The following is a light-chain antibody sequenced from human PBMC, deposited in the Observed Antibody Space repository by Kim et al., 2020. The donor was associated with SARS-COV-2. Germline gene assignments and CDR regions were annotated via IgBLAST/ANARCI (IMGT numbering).Light chain of an antibody. CDR2: GSS. CDR3: LQYGGSPWT. Sequence: LSLSPGERATLSCRASQSVSNHYLAWYQQKPGQAHRLLIYGSSTRATGIPDRFSGSGSGTDFTLTISRLEPEDFAVYYCLQYGGSPWTFGQGTKVEI. V-gene: IGKV3-20*01. J-gene: IGKJ1*01. CDR1: QSVSNHY.